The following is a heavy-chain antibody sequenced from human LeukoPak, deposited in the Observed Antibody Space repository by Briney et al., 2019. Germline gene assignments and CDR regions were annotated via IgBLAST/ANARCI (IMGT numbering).Heavy chain of an antibody. J-gene: IGHJ4*02. CDR2: ISSNGGST. D-gene: IGHD3-16*01. CDR3: ARVTGERNFDY. Sequence: GGSLRLSCAASGFTFSSYAMHWVRQAPGKGLEYVSAISSNGGSTYYANSVKGRFTISRDNSKNTLYLQMGSLRAEDMAVYYCARVTGERNFDYWGQGTLVTVSS. CDR1: GFTFSSYA. V-gene: IGHV3-64*01.